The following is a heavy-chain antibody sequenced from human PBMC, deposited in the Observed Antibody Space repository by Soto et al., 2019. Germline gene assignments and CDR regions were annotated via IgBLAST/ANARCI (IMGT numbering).Heavy chain of an antibody. D-gene: IGHD3-22*01. CDR1: DYSFTGYK. V-gene: IGHV1-8*02. CDR3: ARGPLLYYDSSGPSVVDY. Sequence: ASVKVSCKAFDYSFTGYKIDWVRQTPGQGLEWMGWMNPNSGNTGYAQKFQGRVTMTRNTSISTAYMELSSLRSEDTAVYYCARGPLLYYDSSGPSVVDYWGQGTLVTVSS. CDR2: MNPNSGNT. J-gene: IGHJ4*02.